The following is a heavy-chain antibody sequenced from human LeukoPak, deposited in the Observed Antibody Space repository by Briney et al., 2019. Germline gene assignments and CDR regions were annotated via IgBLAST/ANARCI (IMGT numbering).Heavy chain of an antibody. J-gene: IGHJ4*02. Sequence: SETLSLTCTVSGDSISSYYWSWIRQPPGKGLEWMGYINYSGNTNYNPSLKSRVTISVDTSKNQFSLRLTSVTAADTAVYYCAREGRQDYVYFDCWGQGTLVTVSA. D-gene: IGHD4-17*01. CDR1: GDSISSYY. CDR2: INYSGNT. V-gene: IGHV4-59*01. CDR3: AREGRQDYVYFDC.